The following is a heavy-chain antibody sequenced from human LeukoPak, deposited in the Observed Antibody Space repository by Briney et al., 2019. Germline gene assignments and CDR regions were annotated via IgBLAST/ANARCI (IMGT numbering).Heavy chain of an antibody. CDR1: GFTVSSNY. V-gene: IGHV3-53*01. CDR3: ARDPGKGYYYYGMDV. CDR2: IYSGGST. Sequence: GGSLRLSCAASGFTVSSNYMSWVRQAPGKGLEWVSVIYSGGSTYYADSVKGRFTISRDNSKNTLYLQMNSLRAEGTAVYYCARDPGKGYYYYGMDVWGQGTTVTVSS. J-gene: IGHJ6*02.